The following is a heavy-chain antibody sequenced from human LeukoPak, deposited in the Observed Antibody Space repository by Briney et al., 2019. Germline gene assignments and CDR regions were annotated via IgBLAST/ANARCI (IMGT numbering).Heavy chain of an antibody. CDR1: GGSFSGYY. D-gene: IGHD3-22*01. Sequence: KSSETLSLTCAVYGGSFSGYYWSWIRQPPGKGLEWIGEINPSGTSTYNPSLKSRVIISLDTSKNQFSLRLSSVTAADTAVYYCASLFFDTSGYVDQWGQGTMVTVSS. V-gene: IGHV4-34*01. CDR2: INPSGTS. CDR3: ASLFFDTSGYVDQ. J-gene: IGHJ4*02.